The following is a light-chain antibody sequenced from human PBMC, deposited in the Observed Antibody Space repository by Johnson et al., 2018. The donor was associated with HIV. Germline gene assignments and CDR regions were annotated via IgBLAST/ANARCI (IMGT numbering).Light chain of an antibody. V-gene: IGLV1-51*01. CDR3: APWGPSLRNV. CDR2: DNN. J-gene: IGLJ1*01. Sequence: QSVLTQPPSVSAAPGQKVTISCSGSSSNIGNNFVSWFRQLPLRAPKVLIYDNNERPSGIPDRFSGSNSGTSATLDTTGLQTGDEADYYCAPWGPSLRNVFGTGTKVTVL. CDR1: SSNIGNNF.